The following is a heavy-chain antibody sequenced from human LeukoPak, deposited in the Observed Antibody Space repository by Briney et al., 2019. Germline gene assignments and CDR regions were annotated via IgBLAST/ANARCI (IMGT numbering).Heavy chain of an antibody. D-gene: IGHD3-16*02. CDR2: ISWNSGSI. V-gene: IGHV3-9*01. CDR3: AKGIVGFDY. Sequence: GRSLRLSCAASGFTFDDYDMHWVRQAPGKGLEWVSGISWNSGSIGYADSVKGRFTISRDNAKNSLYLQMNSLRAEDTALYYCAKGIVGFDYWGQGTLVTVSS. J-gene: IGHJ4*02. CDR1: GFTFDDYD.